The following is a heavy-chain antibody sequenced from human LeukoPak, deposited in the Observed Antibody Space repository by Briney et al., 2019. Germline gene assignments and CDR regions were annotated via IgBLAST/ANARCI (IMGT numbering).Heavy chain of an antibody. CDR3: AKSGGMATMKVSFDY. V-gene: IGHV3-23*01. CDR1: GFTFSSYA. CDR2: ISGSGGST. J-gene: IGHJ4*02. Sequence: GASLRLSCAASGFTFSSYAMSWVRQAPGKGLERVSSISGSGGSTYYADSVKGRFTISRDNSKNTLYLQMNSLRAEDTAVYYCAKSGGMATMKVSFDYWGQGTLVTVSS. D-gene: IGHD5-24*01.